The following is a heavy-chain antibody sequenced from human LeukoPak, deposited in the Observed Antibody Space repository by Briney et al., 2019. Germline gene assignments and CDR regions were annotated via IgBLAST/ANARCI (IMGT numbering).Heavy chain of an antibody. CDR1: GGTFSSYA. V-gene: IGHV1-69*06. Sequence: SVKVSCKASGGTFSSYAISWVRQAPGQGLEWMGGIIPIFGTANYAQKFQGRVTITADKSTSTAYMELSSLRSEDTAVYYCARDLGSSGYYHVPYFDYWGQGTLVTVSS. D-gene: IGHD3-22*01. J-gene: IGHJ4*02. CDR3: ARDLGSSGYYHVPYFDY. CDR2: IIPIFGTA.